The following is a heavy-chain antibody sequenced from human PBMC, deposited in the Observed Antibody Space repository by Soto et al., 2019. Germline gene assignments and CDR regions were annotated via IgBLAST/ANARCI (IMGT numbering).Heavy chain of an antibody. V-gene: IGHV1-18*01. D-gene: IGHD3-10*01. Sequence: ASVKVSCKASGYTFTSYGISWVRQAPGQGLEWMGWISAYNGNTNYAQKLQGRVTMTTDTSTSTAYMELRSLRSDDTAVYYCATILLWFGESQPRFDPWGQGTLVTVSS. CDR1: GYTFTSYG. CDR3: ATILLWFGESQPRFDP. J-gene: IGHJ5*02. CDR2: ISAYNGNT.